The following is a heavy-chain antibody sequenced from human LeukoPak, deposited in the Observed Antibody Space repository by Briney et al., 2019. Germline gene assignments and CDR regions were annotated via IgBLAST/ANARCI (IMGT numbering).Heavy chain of an antibody. V-gene: IGHV4-59*01. CDR3: ARSFLGDWYFDL. CDR2: IYNSGSA. D-gene: IGHD1-26*01. Sequence: SETLSLTCSVSGISINNYYWNWIRQPPGKGLEWIGYIYNSGSANYNPSLKSRVTISVDTSKDQFSLRLTSVTAADTAVYYCARSFLGDWYFDLWGRGTLVTVSS. J-gene: IGHJ2*01. CDR1: GISINNYY.